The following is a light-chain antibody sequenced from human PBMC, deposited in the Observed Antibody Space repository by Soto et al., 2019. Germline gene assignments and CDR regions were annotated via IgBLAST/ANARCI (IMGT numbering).Light chain of an antibody. CDR3: MQALQTLT. J-gene: IGKJ3*01. Sequence: DIVMTQSPLSLPVTPGESASISCRSSQSLLHSNGYNYLDWYLQKPGQSPQLLIYLGSNRASGVPDRFSGSGSGTDFTLKISRVEAEDVGVYYRMQALQTLTFVPGTKVDIK. CDR1: QSLLHSNGYNY. V-gene: IGKV2-28*01. CDR2: LGS.